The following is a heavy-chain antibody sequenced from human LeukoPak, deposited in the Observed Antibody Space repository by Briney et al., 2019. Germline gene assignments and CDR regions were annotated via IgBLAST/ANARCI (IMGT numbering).Heavy chain of an antibody. CDR3: ARADYYGSGSYYTHDYYYYYYMDV. Sequence: SVKVSCKASGGTFSSYAISWVRQAPGQGLEWMGGIIPIFGTANYAQKFQGRVTITTDESTSTAYMELSSLRSEDTSVYYCARADYYGSGSYYTHDYYYYYYMDVWGKGTTVTVSS. D-gene: IGHD3-10*01. CDR2: IIPIFGTA. CDR1: GGTFSSYA. V-gene: IGHV1-69*05. J-gene: IGHJ6*03.